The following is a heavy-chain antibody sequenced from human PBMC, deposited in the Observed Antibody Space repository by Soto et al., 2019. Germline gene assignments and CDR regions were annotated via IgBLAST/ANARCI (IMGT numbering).Heavy chain of an antibody. V-gene: IGHV3-23*01. CDR1: GFTFSSYA. CDR2: ISGSGGST. Sequence: AGGSLRLSCAASGFTFSSYAMSWVRQAPGKGLEWVSAISGSGGSTYYADSVKGRFTISRDNSKNTLYLQMNSLRAEDTAVYYCAKDRLRARGVLLLNWFDPWGQGTLVTVSS. D-gene: IGHD2-8*01. CDR3: AKDRLRARGVLLLNWFDP. J-gene: IGHJ5*02.